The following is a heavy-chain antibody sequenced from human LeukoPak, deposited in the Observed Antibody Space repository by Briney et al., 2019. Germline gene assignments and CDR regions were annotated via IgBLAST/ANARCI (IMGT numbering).Heavy chain of an antibody. D-gene: IGHD1-26*01. J-gene: IGHJ4*02. V-gene: IGHV3-23*01. CDR1: GFTFSSYG. CDR3: AKDTYTHSGTYYLYYFDY. Sequence: QSGGSLRLSCAASGFTFSSYGMTWVRQAPGKGLEWVSGISGSGGSTHYADSVKGRFTISRDNSKNTLYLQMNSLRAEDTAVYYCAKDTYTHSGTYYLYYFDYWGQGTLVTVSS. CDR2: ISGSGGST.